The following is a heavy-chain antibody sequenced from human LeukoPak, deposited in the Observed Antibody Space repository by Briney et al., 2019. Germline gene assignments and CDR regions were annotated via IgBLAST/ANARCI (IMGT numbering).Heavy chain of an antibody. CDR2: IYSGGST. J-gene: IGHJ4*02. CDR3: ARVAWGIYYFDY. V-gene: IGHV3-66*01. D-gene: IGHD3-16*01. Sequence: GGSLRPSCAASGFTVSSNYMSWVRQAPGKGLEWVSVIYSGGSTYYADSVKGRFTISRDNSKNTLYLQMNSLRAEDTAVYYCARVAWGIYYFDYWGQGTLVTVSS. CDR1: GFTVSSNY.